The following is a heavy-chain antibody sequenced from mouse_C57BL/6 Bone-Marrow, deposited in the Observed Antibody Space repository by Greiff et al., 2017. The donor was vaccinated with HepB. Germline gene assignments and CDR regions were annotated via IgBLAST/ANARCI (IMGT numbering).Heavy chain of an antibody. V-gene: IGHV5-12*01. CDR3: ARRRGLDYFDY. D-gene: IGHD2-2*01. CDR1: GFTFSDYY. Sequence: EVQLVESGGGLVQPGGSLKLSCAASGFTFSDYYMYWVRQTPEKRLEWVAYISNGGGSTYYPDTVKGRFTISRDNAKNTLYLQMSRLKSEDTAMYYCARRRGLDYFDYWGQGTTLTVSS. CDR2: ISNGGGST. J-gene: IGHJ2*01.